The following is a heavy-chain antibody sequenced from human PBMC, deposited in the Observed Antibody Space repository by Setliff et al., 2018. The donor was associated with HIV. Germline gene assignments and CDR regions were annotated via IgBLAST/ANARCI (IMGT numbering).Heavy chain of an antibody. Sequence: SVKVSCKASGFTFTTSAMQWVRQARGRRLGWIGWIVVGSGNTNYVRKFQERVNITRDMSTSTSYMELTNLRSEDTAVYYCAARPGVDSSGHYDYYYMDVWGEGTTVTVSS. CDR1: GFTFTTSA. CDR3: AARPGVDSSGHYDYYYMDV. CDR2: IVVGSGNT. V-gene: IGHV1-58*02. D-gene: IGHD3-22*01. J-gene: IGHJ6*03.